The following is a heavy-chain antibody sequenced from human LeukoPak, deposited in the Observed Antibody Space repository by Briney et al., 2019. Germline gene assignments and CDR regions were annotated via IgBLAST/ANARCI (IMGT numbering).Heavy chain of an antibody. CDR3: ARDRGVTTDWYYFDY. Sequence: GGSLRLSCAASGFTFSSYGMHWVRQAPGKGLEWVSYIRYDGINEYYADSVRGRFTISRDISKKTLYLQMNSLRAEDTAVYYCARDRGVTTDWYYFDYWGQGTLVTVSS. D-gene: IGHD4-17*01. J-gene: IGHJ4*02. CDR2: IRYDGINE. CDR1: GFTFSSYG. V-gene: IGHV3-30*02.